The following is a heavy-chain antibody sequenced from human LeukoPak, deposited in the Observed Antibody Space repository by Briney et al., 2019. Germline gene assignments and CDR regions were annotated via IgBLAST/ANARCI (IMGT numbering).Heavy chain of an antibody. J-gene: IGHJ6*02. V-gene: IGHV3-33*01. CDR1: GFTFSSYG. Sequence: GGSLRLSCAASGFTFSSYGMHWVRQAPGKGLEWVAVIWYDGSNKYYADSVKGRFTISRDNSKNTLYLQMNGLRAEDTAVYYCARGVSGSYGSLVDVWGQGTTVTVSS. CDR2: IWYDGSNK. CDR3: ARGVSGSYGSLVDV. D-gene: IGHD1-26*01.